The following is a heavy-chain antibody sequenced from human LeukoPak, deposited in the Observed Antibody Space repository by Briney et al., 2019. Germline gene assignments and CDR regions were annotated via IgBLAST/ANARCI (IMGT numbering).Heavy chain of an antibody. CDR1: GGSISASINS. CDR2: IYYGGST. Sequence: SETLSLTCTVSGGSISASINSWGWIRQPPGKGLEWIGNIYYGGSTYYNPSLKSRVIISVDASKNQFSLKLSSVTAADTAVHYCARHPNIMITFGGVIAWGQGTMVTVPS. CDR3: ARHPNIMITFGGVIA. D-gene: IGHD3-16*02. J-gene: IGHJ3*01. V-gene: IGHV4-39*01.